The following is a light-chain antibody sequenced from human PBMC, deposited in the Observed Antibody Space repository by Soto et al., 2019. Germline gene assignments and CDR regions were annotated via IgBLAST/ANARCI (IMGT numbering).Light chain of an antibody. CDR2: GTS. Sequence: EIVTTQSPATLSVSPGERATLSCRAIQSVSSSSLAWYQQRPGQAPRLLIYGTSSRATGIPDRFSGSGSGTDFTLTISRLEPEDFAVYFCQRYGSSPLITFGQGTRLEIK. V-gene: IGKV3-20*01. CDR3: QRYGSSPLIT. J-gene: IGKJ5*01. CDR1: QSVSSSS.